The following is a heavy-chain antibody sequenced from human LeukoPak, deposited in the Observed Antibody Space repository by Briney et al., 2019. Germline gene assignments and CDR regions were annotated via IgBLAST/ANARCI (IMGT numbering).Heavy chain of an antibody. D-gene: IGHD2-8*01. CDR3: ARRSGVMADLSSFDY. CDR1: GYTFTGYY. J-gene: IGHJ4*02. CDR2: INPNSGGT. V-gene: IGHV1-2*02. Sequence: GASVKVSSKASGYTFTGYYMHWVRQAPGQGLEWMGWINPNSGGTNYAQKFQGRVTMTRDTSISTAYMELSRLISDDTAVYYCARRSGVMADLSSFDYWGQGTLVTVSS.